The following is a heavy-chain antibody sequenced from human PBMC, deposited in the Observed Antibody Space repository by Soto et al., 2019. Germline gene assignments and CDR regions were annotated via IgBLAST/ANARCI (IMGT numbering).Heavy chain of an antibody. D-gene: IGHD2-2*01. CDR2: ISGSGVST. V-gene: IGHV3-23*01. J-gene: IGHJ3*02. Sequence: GSLRHSFAASGFTFSSYAMSWVRQAPGKGLEWVSAISGSGVSTYYADSVKGRFTISRDNSKNTQYLQMNSLRAEDTAVYYCAKSIVVVPAAGDAFDIWGQGTMVTVSS. CDR3: AKSIVVVPAAGDAFDI. CDR1: GFTFSSYA.